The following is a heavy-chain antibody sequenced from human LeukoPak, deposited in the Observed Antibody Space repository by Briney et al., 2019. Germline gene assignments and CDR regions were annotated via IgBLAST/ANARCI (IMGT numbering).Heavy chain of an antibody. D-gene: IGHD3-10*02. Sequence: PRGSLRLSCAASGFTFSSYGMSWVGQAPGKGLEWVSAISGSGGSTYYADSVKGRFTISRDNAKNSLYLQMNSLRAEDTAVYYCAELGITMIGGVWGKGTTVTISS. CDR2: ISGSGGST. V-gene: IGHV3-23*01. CDR1: GFTFSSYG. J-gene: IGHJ6*04. CDR3: AELGITMIGGV.